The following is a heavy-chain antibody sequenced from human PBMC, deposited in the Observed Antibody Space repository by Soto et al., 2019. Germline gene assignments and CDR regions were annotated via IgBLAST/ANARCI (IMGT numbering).Heavy chain of an antibody. CDR3: ERDHLGY. Sequence: PGGSLRLSCAASGFTFDDYAMHWVRQAPGKGLEWVSCISWNSGSIGYADSVKGRFTIPRDNAKNSLHLQMNSLRAEDTPVYYCERDHLGYWGQGTLVTVSS. J-gene: IGHJ4*01. D-gene: IGHD3-16*01. CDR2: ISWNSGSI. V-gene: IGHV3-9*01. CDR1: GFTFDDYA.